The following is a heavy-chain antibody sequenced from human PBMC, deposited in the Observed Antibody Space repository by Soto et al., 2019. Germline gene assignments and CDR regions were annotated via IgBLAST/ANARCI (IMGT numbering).Heavy chain of an antibody. CDR3: AKDLFSGGSYPNWFDP. J-gene: IGHJ5*02. Sequence: QVQLVESGGGVVQPGRSLRLSCAASGFSFSSYGMHWVRQAPGKGLEWVALISYDGSNKFYADSVKGRFTISRDNSKNKLYLRVNSVRAEDTAVYYCAKDLFSGGSYPNWFDPWGKGTLVTVSS. CDR1: GFSFSSYG. CDR2: ISYDGSNK. V-gene: IGHV3-30*18. D-gene: IGHD1-26*01.